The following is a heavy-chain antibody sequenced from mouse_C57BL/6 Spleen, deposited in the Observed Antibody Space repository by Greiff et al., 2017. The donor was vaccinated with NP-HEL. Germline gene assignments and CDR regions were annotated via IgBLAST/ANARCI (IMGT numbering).Heavy chain of an antibody. CDR2: INPGSGGT. CDR1: GYAFTNYL. V-gene: IGHV1-54*01. D-gene: IGHD1-1*01. CDR3: ARGIRSRYFDY. Sequence: QVQLQQSGAELVRPGTSVKVSCKASGYAFTNYLIEWVKQRPGQGLEWIGVINPGSGGTNYNEKFKGKATLTADKSSSTAYMQLSSLTSEDSAVYFCARGIRSRYFDYWGQGTTLTVSS. J-gene: IGHJ2*01.